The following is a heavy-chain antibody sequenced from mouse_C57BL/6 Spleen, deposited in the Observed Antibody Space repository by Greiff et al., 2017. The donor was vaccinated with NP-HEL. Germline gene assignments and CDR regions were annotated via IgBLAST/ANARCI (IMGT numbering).Heavy chain of an antibody. J-gene: IGHJ2*01. CDR2: INPYNGGT. D-gene: IGHD1-1*01. CDR1: GYTFTDYY. V-gene: IGHV1-19*01. CDR3: ARTDSHGSSYYFDY. Sequence: VQLQQSGPVLVKPGASVKMSCKASGYTFTDYYMNWVKQSHGKSLEWIGVINPYNGGTSYNQKFKGKATLTVDKSSSTAYMELNSLTSEDSAVYYCARTDSHGSSYYFDYWGQGTTLTVSS.